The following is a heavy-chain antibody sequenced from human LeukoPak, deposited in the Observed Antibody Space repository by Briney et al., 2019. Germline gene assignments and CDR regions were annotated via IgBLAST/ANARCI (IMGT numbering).Heavy chain of an antibody. Sequence: QGGVSLRLFCPASGFTDSRNYINCVHQAPAKGLEWVSVIYSDASTYYADIGKGRFTISRDNSKNTLYLQMNSLRAEDTAVYYCARVLEYYSDYWGQGTLVTVSS. J-gene: IGHJ4*02. V-gene: IGHV3-53*01. D-gene: IGHD3-10*01. CDR2: IYSDAST. CDR3: ARVLEYYSDY. CDR1: GFTDSRNY.